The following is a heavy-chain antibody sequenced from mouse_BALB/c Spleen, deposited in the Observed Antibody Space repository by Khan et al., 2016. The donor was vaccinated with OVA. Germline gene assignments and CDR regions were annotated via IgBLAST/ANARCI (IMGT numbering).Heavy chain of an antibody. CDR3: ARGDGYYVYFNY. CDR1: GYTFTYYV. Sequence: QVQLKESGPELVKPGASVKMSCKASGYTFTYYVITWVKQRTGQGLEWIGEIYTGSDNAYYNERFKGKVTLTADKSSNTTHMQLSSLTSEDSAIYFCARGDGYYVYFNYWGQGTTLTVSS. D-gene: IGHD2-3*01. J-gene: IGHJ2*01. CDR2: IYTGSDNA. V-gene: IGHV1-81*01.